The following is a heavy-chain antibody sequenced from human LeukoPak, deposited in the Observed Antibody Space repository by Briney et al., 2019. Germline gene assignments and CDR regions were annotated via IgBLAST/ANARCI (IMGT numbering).Heavy chain of an antibody. Sequence: GGSLRLSCAASGFTFSSYAMHRVRQAPGKGLEWVAVISYDGSNKYYADSVKGRFTISRDNSKNTLYLQMNSLRAEDTALYYCAKGGAVSSKSITMVRGTRRYYYYMDVWGKGTTVTISS. D-gene: IGHD3-10*01. CDR2: ISYDGSNK. CDR1: GFTFSSYA. V-gene: IGHV3-30*04. J-gene: IGHJ6*03. CDR3: AKGGAVSSKSITMVRGTRRYYYYMDV.